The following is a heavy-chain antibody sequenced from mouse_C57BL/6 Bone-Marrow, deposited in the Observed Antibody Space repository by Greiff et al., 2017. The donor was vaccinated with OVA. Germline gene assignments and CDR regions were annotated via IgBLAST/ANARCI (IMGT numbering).Heavy chain of an antibody. J-gene: IGHJ1*03. CDR2: IHPSDSDT. CDR3: AINYYDYAWYFDV. D-gene: IGHD2-4*01. V-gene: IGHV1-74*01. Sequence: QVQLKQPGAELVKPGASVKVSCKASGYTFTSYWMHWVKQRPGQGLEWIGRIHPSDSDTNYNQKFKGKATLTVDKSSSTAYMQLSSLTSEDSAVYYCAINYYDYAWYFDVWGTGTTVTVSS. CDR1: GYTFTSYW.